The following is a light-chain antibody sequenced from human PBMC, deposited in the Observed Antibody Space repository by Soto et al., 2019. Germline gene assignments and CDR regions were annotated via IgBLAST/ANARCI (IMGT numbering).Light chain of an antibody. J-gene: IGKJ1*01. Sequence: EIVLTRSPARLSLSPGGGATRSCRASQSVSSYLAWYQQKPGQAPRLLIYDASNRATGIPARFSGGGSGTDFSLTTSSLVPEDFAVYYCQQRSNWPPLTFGQGTKVDIK. V-gene: IGKV3-11*01. CDR2: DAS. CDR3: QQRSNWPPLT. CDR1: QSVSSY.